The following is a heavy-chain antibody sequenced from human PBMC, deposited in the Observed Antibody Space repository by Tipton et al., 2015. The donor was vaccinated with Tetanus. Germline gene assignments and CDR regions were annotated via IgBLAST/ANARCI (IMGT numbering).Heavy chain of an antibody. CDR3: ARHQNVYFTPFDY. V-gene: IGHV4-39*01. CDR2: IYESGDT. J-gene: IGHJ4*02. D-gene: IGHD2-15*01. CDR1: GGSIRGGTFY. Sequence: TLSLTCTVSGGSIRGGTFYWGWIRQPPGKGLEWIGSIYESGDTYYIPSLKSRVTISVDTSKNQFSLNLNSMAAADTGVYYCARHQNVYFTPFDYWGQGNLVTVSS.